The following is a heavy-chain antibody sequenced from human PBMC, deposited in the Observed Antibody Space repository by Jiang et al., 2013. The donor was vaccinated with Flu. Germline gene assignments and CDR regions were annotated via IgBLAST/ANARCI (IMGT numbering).Heavy chain of an antibody. D-gene: IGHD3-16*01. CDR1: GYTFTNYR. V-gene: IGHV1-3*01. CDR2: INAGNGNT. J-gene: IGHJ4*03. Sequence: SGAEVKNPGASVKVSCKASGYTFTNYRIHWVRQAPGQRPEWMGWINAGNGNTRYSQNFQGRVTITRDTSATTAYMELTSLRFEDTAVYFCARDPPESPPRXATLQVRAYFLNYWGPGNPWSPSP. CDR3: ARDPPESPPRXATLQVRAYFLNY.